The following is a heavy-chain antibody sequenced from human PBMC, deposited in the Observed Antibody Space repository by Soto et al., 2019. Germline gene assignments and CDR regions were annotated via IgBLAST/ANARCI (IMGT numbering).Heavy chain of an antibody. V-gene: IGHV4-61*01. Sequence: QVHLQESGPGQVKSSETLSLTCTVSGGSVNSDTFYWSWIRQPPGRGLEWIGYIYYTGSTNYNPSLKSRVTISIDTSRNQFSLKLSSVTAADTAVYYCAREFSNSPEAFDSWGQGSLVTVSS. D-gene: IGHD6-6*01. CDR2: IYYTGST. CDR1: GGSVNSDTFY. J-gene: IGHJ4*02. CDR3: AREFSNSPEAFDS.